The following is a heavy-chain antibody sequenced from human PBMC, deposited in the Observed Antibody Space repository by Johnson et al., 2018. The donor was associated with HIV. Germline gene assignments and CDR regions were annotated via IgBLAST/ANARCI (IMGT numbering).Heavy chain of an antibody. CDR2: IRSKANSYAT. CDR1: GFTFSGSA. D-gene: IGHD6-13*01. CDR3: TTWYSLVSGAFDI. V-gene: IGHV3-73*01. Sequence: VQLVESGGGLVQPGGSLKLSCAASGFTFSGSAMHWVRQASGQGLEWVGRIRSKANSYATAYAASVKGRFTISRDDSKNTAYLQMNSLRAEDTAVYYCTTWYSLVSGAFDIWGQGTMVTVSS. J-gene: IGHJ3*02.